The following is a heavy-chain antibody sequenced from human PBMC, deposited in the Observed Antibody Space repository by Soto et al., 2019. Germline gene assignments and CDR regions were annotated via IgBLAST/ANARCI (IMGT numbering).Heavy chain of an antibody. Sequence: GALRLSCAAAGFNFSNYAMSWVRQAPGKGLEWVSLISATGGGTYYADSVKGRFTISRDNSHNTLYLQVHSLTAEDTAVYYCAKDRRAGGNSAFYFHFWGQGAQVTVSS. CDR1: GFNFSNYA. CDR3: AKDRRAGGNSAFYFHF. D-gene: IGHD3-16*01. J-gene: IGHJ4*02. V-gene: IGHV3-23*01. CDR2: ISATGGGT.